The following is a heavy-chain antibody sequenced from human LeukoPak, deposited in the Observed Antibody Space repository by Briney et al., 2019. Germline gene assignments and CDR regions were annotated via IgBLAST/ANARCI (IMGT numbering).Heavy chain of an antibody. CDR3: TRSSGVRGVIDY. J-gene: IGHJ4*02. D-gene: IGHD3-10*01. CDR1: GYTFTGYY. V-gene: IGHV1-2*02. Sequence: GASVKVSCKASGYTFTGYYMHWVRQAPGQGLEWMGWINPNSGGTNYAQKFQGRVTMTRDTSISTAYMELSRLRSDDTAVYYCTRSSGVRGVIDYWGQGTLVTVSS. CDR2: INPNSGGT.